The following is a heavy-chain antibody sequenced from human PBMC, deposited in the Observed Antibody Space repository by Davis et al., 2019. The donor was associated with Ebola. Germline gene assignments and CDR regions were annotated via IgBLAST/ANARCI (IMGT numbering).Heavy chain of an antibody. Sequence: GESLKISCAASGFTFSSYAMSWVRQAPGKGLEWVSAISGSGGSTYYADSVKGRFTISRDNSKNTLYLQMNSLRAEDTALYHCARVNAVTGYSRFDPWGQGTPVTVSS. CDR3: ARVNAVTGYSRFDP. J-gene: IGHJ5*02. CDR2: ISGSGGST. CDR1: GFTFSSYA. D-gene: IGHD3-9*01. V-gene: IGHV3-23*01.